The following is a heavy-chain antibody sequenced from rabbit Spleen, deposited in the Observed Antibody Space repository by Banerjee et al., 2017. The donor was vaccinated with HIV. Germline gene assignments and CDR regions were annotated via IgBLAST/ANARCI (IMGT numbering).Heavy chain of an antibody. D-gene: IGHD1-1*01. Sequence: QSLEESGGDLVKPGASLTLTCTASGFSLSSYDMCWVRQAPGKGPEWIACIDAGSDSTDYANWAKGRFTISRTSSTMVTLQMTSLTAADTATYFCARDLYSSSRYYFDFWGPGTLVTVS. CDR1: GFSLSSYD. J-gene: IGHJ6*01. CDR3: ARDLYSSSRYYFDF. V-gene: IGHV1S40*01. CDR2: IDAGSDST.